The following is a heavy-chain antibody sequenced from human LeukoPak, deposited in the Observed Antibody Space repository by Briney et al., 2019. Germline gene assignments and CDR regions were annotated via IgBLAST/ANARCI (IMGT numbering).Heavy chain of an antibody. Sequence: SETLSLTCTVSGGPISSYYWSWIRQPPGKGLEWIGYIYYSGSTNYSPSLKSRVTISVDTSKNQFSLKLSSVTAADTAVYYCARAYYGGNSGFLDYWGQGTLVTVSS. V-gene: IGHV4-59*01. CDR1: GGPISSYY. D-gene: IGHD4-23*01. CDR2: IYYSGST. J-gene: IGHJ4*02. CDR3: ARAYYGGNSGFLDY.